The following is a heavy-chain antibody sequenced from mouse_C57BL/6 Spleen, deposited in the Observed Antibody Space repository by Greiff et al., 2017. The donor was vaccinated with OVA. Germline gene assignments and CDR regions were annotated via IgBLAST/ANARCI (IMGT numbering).Heavy chain of an antibody. J-gene: IGHJ4*01. CDR1: GYTFTSYW. D-gene: IGHD2-5*01. V-gene: IGHV1-55*01. CDR3: ARDLYSNYAFYAMDY. CDR2: IYPGSGST. Sequence: VQLQQPGAELVKPGASVKMSCKASGYTFTSYWITWVKQRPGQGLEWIGDIYPGSGSTNYNEKFKSKATLTVDTSSSTAYMQRSSLTSEDSAVYYCARDLYSNYAFYAMDYWGQGTSVTVSS.